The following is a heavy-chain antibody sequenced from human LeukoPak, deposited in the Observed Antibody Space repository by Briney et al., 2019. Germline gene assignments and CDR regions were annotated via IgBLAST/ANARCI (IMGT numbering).Heavy chain of an antibody. D-gene: IGHD2-8*01. J-gene: IGHJ5*02. V-gene: IGHV4-34*01. CDR3: ARGSSIVLMVYARRTNWFDP. Sequence: SETLSLTCTVSGGSFTDYFWGWIRQPPGKGLEWIGEINHSGSTNYNPSLKSRVTISVDTSKNQFSLKLSSVTAADTAVYYCARGSSIVLMVYARRTNWFDPWGQGTLVTVSS. CDR1: GGSFTDYF. CDR2: INHSGST.